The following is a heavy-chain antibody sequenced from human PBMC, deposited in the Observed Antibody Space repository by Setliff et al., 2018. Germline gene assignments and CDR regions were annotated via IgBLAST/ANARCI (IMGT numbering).Heavy chain of an antibody. D-gene: IGHD5-12*01. CDR3: ASANTTGYYYFDN. Sequence: GSLRLSCAASGFTFSSYAMSWIRQTPGKGLEWVSYISRGGGIIYYADSVRGRFTISRDDAKNSLYLQMNSLRAEDTAVYYCASANTTGYYYFDNWGQGTLVTSPQ. CDR1: GFTFSSYA. V-gene: IGHV3-11*04. J-gene: IGHJ4*02. CDR2: ISRGGGII.